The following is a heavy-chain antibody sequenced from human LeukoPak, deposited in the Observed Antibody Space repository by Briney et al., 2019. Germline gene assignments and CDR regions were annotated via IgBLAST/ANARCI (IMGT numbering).Heavy chain of an antibody. CDR1: GFSLSTSGMR. D-gene: IGHD3-22*01. J-gene: IGHJ6*03. CDR2: IDWDDDK. Sequence: SGPTLVNPTQTLTLTCTFSGFSLSTSGMRVSWIRQPPGKALEWLARIDWDDDKYYSTSLKTRLTISKDTSKNRVVLTMTNMDPVDTATYYCARVNSDDSSGYYPLYYMDVWGKGTMVTVSS. V-gene: IGHV2-70*04. CDR3: ARVNSDDSSGYYPLYYMDV.